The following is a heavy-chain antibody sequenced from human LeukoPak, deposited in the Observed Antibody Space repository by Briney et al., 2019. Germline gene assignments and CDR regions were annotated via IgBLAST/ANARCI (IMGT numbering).Heavy chain of an antibody. Sequence: GGSLRLSCAASGFSFSSYRMSWVRQAPGTGLEWVASIKHDGSEKYYVDSVRGRFTISRDNTKNLLYLQMSSLRAEDTAVYYCAEVPTDWPDYWGQRTLVTVSS. J-gene: IGHJ4*02. CDR3: AEVPTDWPDY. CDR2: IKHDGSEK. D-gene: IGHD1-1*01. CDR1: GFSFSSYR. V-gene: IGHV3-7*01.